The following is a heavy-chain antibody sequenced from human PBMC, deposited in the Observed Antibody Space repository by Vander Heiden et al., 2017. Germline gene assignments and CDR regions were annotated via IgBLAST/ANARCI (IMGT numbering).Heavy chain of an antibody. CDR2: ISYDGSNK. CDR3: ARWIASWYGVDY. J-gene: IGHJ4*02. V-gene: IGHV3-30-3*01. CDR1: GFTFSSSA. Sequence: VQLVESGGGAVQPGRSLRLSCAASGFTFSSSAMYWVRQAPGKGLEWVAVISYDGSNKDYTDSVKGRFTISRDNSKNTLYLQMNSLRPEDTAVYYCARWIASWYGVDYWGQGTLVTVSS. D-gene: IGHD6-13*01.